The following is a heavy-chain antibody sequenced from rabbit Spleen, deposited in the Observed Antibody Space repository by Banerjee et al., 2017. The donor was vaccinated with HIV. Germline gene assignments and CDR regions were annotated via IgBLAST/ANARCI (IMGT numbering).Heavy chain of an antibody. CDR1: GFSFSSSYY. Sequence: QEQLVESGGGLVQPEGSLTLTCTASGFSFSSSYYMCWVRQAPGKGLEWIACMSAGSRGSTYYANWAKGRFTISKTSSTTVTLQMTSLTAADTATYFCARGSSSTYRQFDLWGPGTLVTVS. V-gene: IGHV1S45*01. D-gene: IGHD8-1*01. CDR3: ARGSSSTYRQFDL. J-gene: IGHJ4*01. CDR2: MSAGSRGST.